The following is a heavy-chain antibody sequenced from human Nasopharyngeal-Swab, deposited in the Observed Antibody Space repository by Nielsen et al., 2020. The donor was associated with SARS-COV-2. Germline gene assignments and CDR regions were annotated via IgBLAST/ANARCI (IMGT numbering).Heavy chain of an antibody. D-gene: IGHD1-14*01. V-gene: IGHV4-59*01. CDR2: IYYSGST. Sequence: WIRQPPGKGLEWIGYIYYSGSTNYNPSLKSRVTISVDTSKNQFSLKLSSVTAADTAVYYCARESPAGDAFDIWGRGTWSPSPQ. CDR3: ARESPAGDAFDI. J-gene: IGHJ3*02.